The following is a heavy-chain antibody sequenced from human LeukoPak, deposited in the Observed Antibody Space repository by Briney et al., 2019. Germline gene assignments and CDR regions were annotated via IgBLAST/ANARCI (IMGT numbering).Heavy chain of an antibody. CDR2: ISGSGGST. CDR3: AKGGGYDSGYYYMDV. V-gene: IGHV3-23*01. J-gene: IGHJ6*03. D-gene: IGHD3-22*01. Sequence: SGGSLRLSCAASGFTFSSYAMSWVRQAPGKGLEWVSAISGSGGSTYYADSVKGRFTISRDNSKNTLYLQMNSLRAEDTAVYYCAKGGGYDSGYYYMDVWGKGTTVTISS. CDR1: GFTFSSYA.